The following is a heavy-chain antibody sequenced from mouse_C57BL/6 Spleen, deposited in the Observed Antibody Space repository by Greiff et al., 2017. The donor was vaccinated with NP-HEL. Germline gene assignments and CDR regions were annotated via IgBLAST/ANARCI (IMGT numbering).Heavy chain of an antibody. CDR2: INPSSGYT. J-gene: IGHJ4*01. V-gene: IGHV1-4*01. CDR3: ARPHYGYDDYAMDY. CDR1: GYTFTSYT. D-gene: IGHD2-2*01. Sequence: QVQLQQSGAELARPGASVKMSCKASGYTFTSYTMHWVKQRPGQGLEWIGYINPSSGYTKYNQKFKDKATLTADKSSSTAYMQLSSLTSEDSAVYYCARPHYGYDDYAMDYWGQGTSVTVSS.